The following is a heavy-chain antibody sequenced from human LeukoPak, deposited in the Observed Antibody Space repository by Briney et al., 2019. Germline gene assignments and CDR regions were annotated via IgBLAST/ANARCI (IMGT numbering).Heavy chain of an antibody. J-gene: IGHJ4*02. CDR3: ARDLYLDSSGCL. CDR1: GGSISSSSYY. D-gene: IGHD3-22*01. CDR2: IYYSGST. Sequence: PPETLSLTCTVSGGSISSSSYYWGWIRQPPRKGLEWIGSIYYSGSTYYNPSLKSRVTISVDTSKNQFSLKLSSVTAADTAVYYCARDLYLDSSGCLGGQGTLVTVSS. V-gene: IGHV4-39*07.